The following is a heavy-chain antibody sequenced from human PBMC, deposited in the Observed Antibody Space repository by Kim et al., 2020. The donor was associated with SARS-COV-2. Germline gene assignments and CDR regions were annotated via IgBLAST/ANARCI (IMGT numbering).Heavy chain of an antibody. V-gene: IGHV3-30-3*01. J-gene: IGHJ6*02. CDR2: ISYDGSNK. Sequence: GGSLRLYCAASGFTFSSYAMHWVRQAPGKGLEWVAVISYDGSNKYYADSVKGRFTISRDNSKNTLYLQMNSLRAEDTAVYYCARDKYFDWLIVYYGMDVWGQGTTVTVSS. D-gene: IGHD3-9*01. CDR1: GFTFSSYA. CDR3: ARDKYFDWLIVYYGMDV.